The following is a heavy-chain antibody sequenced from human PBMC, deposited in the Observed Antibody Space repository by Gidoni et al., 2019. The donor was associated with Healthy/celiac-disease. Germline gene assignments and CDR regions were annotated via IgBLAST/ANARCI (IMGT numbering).Heavy chain of an antibody. J-gene: IGHJ4*02. CDR3: ARDRTLLWFGELSYYFDY. CDR1: GFTFSSYA. CDR2: ISYDGSNK. D-gene: IGHD3-10*01. V-gene: IGHV3-30-3*01. Sequence: QVQLVESGGGVVQPGRSLRLSCAASGFTFSSYAMHWVRQAPGKGLEWVAVISYDGSNKYYADSVKGRFTISRDNSKNTLYLQMNSLRAEDTAVYYCARDRTLLWFGELSYYFDYWGQGTLVTVSS.